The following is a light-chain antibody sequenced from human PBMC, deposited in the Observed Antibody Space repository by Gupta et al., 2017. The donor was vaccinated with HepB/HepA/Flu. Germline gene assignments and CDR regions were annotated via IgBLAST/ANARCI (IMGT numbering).Light chain of an antibody. CDR1: QSLNSH. V-gene: IGKV3-20*01. CDR2: GAS. J-gene: IGKJ4*01. Sequence: EIVLTQSPGTLSLSLGERATLSCRASQSLNSHLAWYQQKPGQAPRLLIYGASTRAAGLPDRFSGSGSETDFTLTISRLEPEDFAVYFCQQDDSSPLTFGGGTKVEIK. CDR3: QQDDSSPLT.